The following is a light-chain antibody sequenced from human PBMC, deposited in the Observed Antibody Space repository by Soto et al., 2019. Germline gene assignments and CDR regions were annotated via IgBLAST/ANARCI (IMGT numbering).Light chain of an antibody. CDR1: QSINSE. CDR3: QQGHNWPLT. Sequence: EIVMTQSPAPLSLSPGERAALSCRASQSINSELAWYQQKPGQPPRLLIYGASTRATGVPARFTGSESGSEFTLTISGLQSEDVAVYYCQQGHNWPLTFGQGTRLEI. J-gene: IGKJ2*01. CDR2: GAS. V-gene: IGKV3-15*01.